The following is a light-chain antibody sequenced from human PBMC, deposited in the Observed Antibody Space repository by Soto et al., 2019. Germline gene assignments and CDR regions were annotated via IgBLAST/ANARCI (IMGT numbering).Light chain of an antibody. CDR2: GAS. CDR3: QHYASSPIT. J-gene: IGKJ5*01. Sequence: VLTQSPDTLSLSPGATAILSCRASQSIDTYSAWYQFKPVQRPRLLIYGASSRALGIPDRFIGRGSGTNCTLTIHRLEPEDFASYFCQHYASSPITVGQGTRLEIK. CDR1: QSIDTY. V-gene: IGKV3-20*01.